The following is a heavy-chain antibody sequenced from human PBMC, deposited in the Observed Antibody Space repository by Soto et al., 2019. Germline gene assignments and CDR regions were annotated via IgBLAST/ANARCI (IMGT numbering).Heavy chain of an antibody. J-gene: IGHJ5*02. D-gene: IGHD1-7*01. CDR2: IKTKTDKYAT. CDR3: TRFPNWNFRFDP. Sequence: GGSLRLSCAASGFTFSGSAMHWVRQASGKGLEWVGRIKTKTDKYATAYAASVKGRFTVSRDDSKNTAYLQMNSLKAEDTAVYYCTRFPNWNFRFDPWGQGTLVTVSS. V-gene: IGHV3-73*01. CDR1: GFTFSGSA.